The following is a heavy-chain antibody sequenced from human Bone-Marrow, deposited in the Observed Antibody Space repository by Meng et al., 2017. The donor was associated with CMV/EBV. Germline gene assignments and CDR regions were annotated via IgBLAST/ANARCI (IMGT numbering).Heavy chain of an antibody. J-gene: IGHJ4*02. V-gene: IGHV3-74*01. CDR1: GFTFSSYW. CDR2: INSDGSHT. Sequence: GGSLRLSCAASGFTFSSYWMYWVRQAPGKGLVWVSRINSDGSHTSFADSVKGRFTISRDNSKNTLYLQMNSLRAEDTAVYYCAGDSSGYHLDYWGQGTLVTVSS. CDR3: AGDSSGYHLDY. D-gene: IGHD3-22*01.